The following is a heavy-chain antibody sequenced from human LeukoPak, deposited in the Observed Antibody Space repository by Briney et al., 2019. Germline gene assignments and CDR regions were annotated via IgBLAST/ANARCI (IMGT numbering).Heavy chain of an antibody. D-gene: IGHD4-17*01. CDR1: GYTFTGYY. Sequence: ASVKVSCKASGYTFTGYYIHWVRQAPGQGLEWMGWIDPKSGGTLYAQSFQGRVTMTRDTSITTAYMDVSSLRSDDTALYYCARDNMVWSDNGVEDAFDIWGQGTMVTVTS. CDR3: ARDNMVWSDNGVEDAFDI. J-gene: IGHJ3*02. V-gene: IGHV1-2*02. CDR2: IDPKSGGT.